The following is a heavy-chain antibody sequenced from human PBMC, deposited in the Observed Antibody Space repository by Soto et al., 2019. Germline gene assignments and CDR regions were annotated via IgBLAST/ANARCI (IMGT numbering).Heavy chain of an antibody. Sequence: PGGSLRLSCAASGFTFSTYAMNWVRQAPGKGLEWVSSISHSGSSTYHADSVKGRFTISRDKSKNTLYLQMNSLRAEDTAVYYCPTGPEREPIPVADLGGFDHWGQGTLVTVSS. CDR1: GFTFSTYA. CDR3: PTGPEREPIPVADLGGFDH. D-gene: IGHD3-16*01. CDR2: ISHSGSST. V-gene: IGHV3-23*01. J-gene: IGHJ4*02.